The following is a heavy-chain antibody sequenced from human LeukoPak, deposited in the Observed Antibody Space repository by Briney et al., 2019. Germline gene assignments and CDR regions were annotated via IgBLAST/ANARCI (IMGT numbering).Heavy chain of an antibody. D-gene: IGHD3-3*01. Sequence: GRSLRLSCAASGFTFDDYAMPWVRQAPGKGLEWVSGISWNSGSIGYADSAKGRFTISRDNAKNSLYLQMNSLGAEDTASYYCAKDSIYDFWSGLDAFDIWGQGTMVTVSS. CDR1: GFTFDDYA. V-gene: IGHV3-9*01. CDR2: ISWNSGSI. CDR3: AKDSIYDFWSGLDAFDI. J-gene: IGHJ3*02.